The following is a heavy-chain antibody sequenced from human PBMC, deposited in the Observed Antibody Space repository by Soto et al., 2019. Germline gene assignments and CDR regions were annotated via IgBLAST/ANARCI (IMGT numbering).Heavy chain of an antibody. J-gene: IGHJ3*02. CDR2: INHSGST. Sequence: CGVGKGSSTGYSWSRIRQPPGKGLEWIGEINHSGSTNYNPSLKSRVTISVDTSKNQFSLKLSSVTAADTAVYYCARRGARVATILGAFDIWGQGTMVTVSS. D-gene: IGHD5-12*01. CDR1: KGSSTGYS. V-gene: IGHV4-34*01. CDR3: ARRGARVATILGAFDI.